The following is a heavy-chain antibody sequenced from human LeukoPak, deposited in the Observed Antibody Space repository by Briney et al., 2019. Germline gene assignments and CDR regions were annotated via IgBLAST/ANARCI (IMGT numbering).Heavy chain of an antibody. D-gene: IGHD4-11*01. CDR3: ARARGSVDAFDI. J-gene: IGHJ3*02. V-gene: IGHV3-30*02. CDR1: GFTFSSYG. Sequence: GGSLRLSCAASGFTFSSYGMHWVRQAPGKGLEWVAFIRYDGSNKYYADSVKGRFTISRDNSKNTLYLQMNSLRAEDTAVYYCARARGSVDAFDIWGQGTMVTVSS. CDR2: IRYDGSNK.